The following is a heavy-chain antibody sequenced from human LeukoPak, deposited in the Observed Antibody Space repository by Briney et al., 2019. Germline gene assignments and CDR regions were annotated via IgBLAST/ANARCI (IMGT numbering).Heavy chain of an antibody. CDR3: ARARNSGLDF. CDR1: GGSISSDGYY. Sequence: SETLSLTGTVSGGSISSDGYYWTWIRQHPGKGLEWIGYIYYSGSSYYNPSLKSRVAISVDTSENQFSLKLSSVTAADTAVYYCARARNSGLDFWGQGTLVTVSS. CDR2: IYYSGSS. D-gene: IGHD4-23*01. V-gene: IGHV4-31*03. J-gene: IGHJ4*02.